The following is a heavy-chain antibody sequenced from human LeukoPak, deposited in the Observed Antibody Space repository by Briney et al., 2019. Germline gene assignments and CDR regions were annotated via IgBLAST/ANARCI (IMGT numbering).Heavy chain of an antibody. J-gene: IGHJ4*02. Sequence: SGGSLRLSCAASGFIFSSYTMNWVRQAPGKGLEWVSSISGSSSYILYADSVKGRFTISRDNAKNSLYLQMNSLRDEDTAVYYCARVKAVARDFWGQGTLVTVSS. CDR3: ARVKAVARDF. V-gene: IGHV3-21*01. CDR1: GFIFSSYT. D-gene: IGHD6-19*01. CDR2: ISGSSSYI.